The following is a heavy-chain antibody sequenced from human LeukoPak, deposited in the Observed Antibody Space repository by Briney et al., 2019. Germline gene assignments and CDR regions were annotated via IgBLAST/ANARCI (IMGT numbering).Heavy chain of an antibody. D-gene: IGHD6-6*01. CDR1: GYTFTSYG. CDR2: ISAYNGNT. V-gene: IGHV1-18*01. CDR3: ARDKARTQLLD. J-gene: IGHJ4*02. Sequence: GASVKVSCKASGYTFTSYGISWVRQAPGQGLEWMGWISAYNGNTNYAQKPRGRVTMTTDTSTSTAYMELRSLRSDDTAVYYCARDKARTQLLDWGQGTLVTVSS.